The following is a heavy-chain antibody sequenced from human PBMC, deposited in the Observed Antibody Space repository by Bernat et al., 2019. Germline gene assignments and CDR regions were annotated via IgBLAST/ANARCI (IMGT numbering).Heavy chain of an antibody. D-gene: IGHD2-2*02. CDR3: AKDEGGPATAIPGCFSYFDY. V-gene: IGHV3-23*01. CDR2: ISGSGGST. CDR1: GFTFSSYA. Sequence: EVQLLESGGGLVQPGGSLRLSCAASGFTFSSYAMSWVRQAPGKGLEWVSAISGSGGSTYYADSVKGRFTISRDNSKNTLYLQMNSLRAEDTAVYYCAKDEGGPATAIPGCFSYFDYWGQGTLVTVSS. J-gene: IGHJ4*02.